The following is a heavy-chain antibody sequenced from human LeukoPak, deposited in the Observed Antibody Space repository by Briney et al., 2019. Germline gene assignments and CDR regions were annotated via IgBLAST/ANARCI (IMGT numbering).Heavy chain of an antibody. Sequence: PSETLSLTCTVSGGSISSTTHYWGWIRQPPGKGLEWIGNKYFGGSTYYNPSLKSRVTISVDTSKNQFSLKLSSVTATDTAVYYCARQIAVTANFDYWGQGTLVTVSS. J-gene: IGHJ4*02. CDR2: KYFGGST. V-gene: IGHV4-39*01. CDR3: ARQIAVTANFDY. D-gene: IGHD4-17*01. CDR1: GGSISSTTHY.